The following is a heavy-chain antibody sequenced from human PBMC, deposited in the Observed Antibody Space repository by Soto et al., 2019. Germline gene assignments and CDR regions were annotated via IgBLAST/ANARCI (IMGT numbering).Heavy chain of an antibody. J-gene: IGHJ4*02. V-gene: IGHV5-51*01. Sequence: PGESLKXXCKGSGYSFTSYWIGWVRQMPGKGLEWMGIIYPGDSDTRYSPSFQGQVTISADKSISTAYLQWSSLKASDTAMYYCARLPVLGGGIAEAWAFDYWGQGTLVTVSS. D-gene: IGHD6-13*01. CDR3: ARLPVLGGGIAEAWAFDY. CDR2: IYPGDSDT. CDR1: GYSFTSYW.